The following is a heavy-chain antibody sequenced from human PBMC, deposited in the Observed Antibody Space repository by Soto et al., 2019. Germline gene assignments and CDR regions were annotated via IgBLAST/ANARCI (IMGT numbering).Heavy chain of an antibody. J-gene: IGHJ1*01. CDR1: GGSISSGDYY. V-gene: IGHV4-30-4*01. D-gene: IGHD3-9*01. CDR3: ARKSPGILTGYHGYFQH. CDR2: IYYSGST. Sequence: SETLSLTCTVSGGSISSGDYYWSWILQPPGKGLEWIGYIYYSGSTYYNPSLKSRVTISLDTSKNQLSLKLSSVTAADTAVYYCARKSPGILTGYHGYFQHWGQGTLVTVSS.